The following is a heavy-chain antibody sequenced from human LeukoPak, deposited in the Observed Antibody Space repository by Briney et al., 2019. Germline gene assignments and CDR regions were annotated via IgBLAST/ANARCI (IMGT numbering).Heavy chain of an antibody. Sequence: SETLSLTCTASGGSISSSGYYWGWIRQPPGKGLEWIASINYSGTTYYNPSLKSRVTISEDRSKNQFSLKLSSVTAADTAVYYCARTRPYEAYFFDYWGQGTLVTVSS. J-gene: IGHJ4*02. CDR2: INYSGTT. CDR1: GGSISSSGYY. V-gene: IGHV4-39*07. CDR3: ARTRPYEAYFFDY. D-gene: IGHD5-12*01.